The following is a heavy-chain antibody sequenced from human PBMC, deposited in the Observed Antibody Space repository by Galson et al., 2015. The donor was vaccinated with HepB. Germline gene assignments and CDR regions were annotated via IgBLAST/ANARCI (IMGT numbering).Heavy chain of an antibody. CDR3: ARDSYDILTGYYRRFDY. D-gene: IGHD3-9*01. Sequence: SLRLSCAASGFTFSDYYMSWIRQAPGKGLEWVSYISSSGSTICYADSVKGRFTISRDNAKNSLFLQMNCLRAEDTAVYYCARDSYDILTGYYRRFDYWGQGTLVTVSS. CDR2: ISSSGSTI. CDR1: GFTFSDYY. V-gene: IGHV3-11*01. J-gene: IGHJ4*02.